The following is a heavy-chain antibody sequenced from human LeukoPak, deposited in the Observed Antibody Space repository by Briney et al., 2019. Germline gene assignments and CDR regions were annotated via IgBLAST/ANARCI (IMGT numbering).Heavy chain of an antibody. V-gene: IGHV4-34*01. CDR1: GGSFSGYY. Sequence: SETLSLTCAVYGGSFSGYYWSWIRQPPGKGLEWIGEINHSGSTNYNPSLKSRVTISVDTSKNQFSLKLSSVTAADTAVYYCASTLGDWGQGTLVTVSS. CDR2: INHSGST. CDR3: ASTLGD. D-gene: IGHD3-16*01. J-gene: IGHJ4*02.